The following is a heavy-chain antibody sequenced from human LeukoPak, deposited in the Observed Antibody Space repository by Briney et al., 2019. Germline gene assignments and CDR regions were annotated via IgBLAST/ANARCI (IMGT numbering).Heavy chain of an antibody. V-gene: IGHV3-21*01. CDR3: ASARGSNYGSLGD. D-gene: IGHD5-18*01. CDR2: ISTSSTYI. J-gene: IGHJ4*02. Sequence: GGSLRLSCAASGFTFSSYSMNWVRQAPGKGLEWVSSISTSSTYIYYADSVKGRFTISRDNAKNSLYLQMNSLGAEDTAVYYCASARGSNYGSLGDWGQGTLVTVSS. CDR1: GFTFSSYS.